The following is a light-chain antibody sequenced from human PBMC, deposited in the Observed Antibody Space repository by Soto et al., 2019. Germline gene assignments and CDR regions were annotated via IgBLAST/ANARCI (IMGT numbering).Light chain of an antibody. V-gene: IGLV2-11*01. Sequence: QSALTQPRSVSGSPGQSVTISCTGTSSDVGGYNYVSWYQQHPGKAPKLMVYDVSKRPSGVPDLFSGSKSGSTASLTISGLQAEDEADYYCGAYAGSYNYVFGTGTKLTVL. J-gene: IGLJ1*01. CDR3: GAYAGSYNYV. CDR1: SSDVGGYNY. CDR2: DVS.